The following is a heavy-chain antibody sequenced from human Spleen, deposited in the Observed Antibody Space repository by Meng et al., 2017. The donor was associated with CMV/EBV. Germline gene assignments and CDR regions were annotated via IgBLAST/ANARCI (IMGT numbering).Heavy chain of an antibody. J-gene: IGHJ4*02. V-gene: IGHV3-23*01. CDR2: VSGSGGST. Sequence: GESLKISCAASGFTFSNYAMSWVRQAPGKGLEWVSGVSGSGGSTYYVDSGKGRFTISRDNSKNTRYLQLNSLRAEDTAVYYWAKEGYEDFWSPDYWGQGTLVTVSS. CDR1: GFTFSNYA. D-gene: IGHD3-3*01. CDR3: AKEGYEDFWSPDY.